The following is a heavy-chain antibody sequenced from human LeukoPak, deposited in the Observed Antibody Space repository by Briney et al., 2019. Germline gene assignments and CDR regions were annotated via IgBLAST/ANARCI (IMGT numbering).Heavy chain of an antibody. J-gene: IGHJ4*02. CDR2: INPNSGGT. Sequence: ASVKVSCKASGYTFTGYYMHWVRQAPGQGHEWMGWINPNSGGTNYAQKFQGRVTMTRDTSISTAYMELSRPRSDDTAVYYCARVGARGYGPRFDYWGQGTLVTVSS. CDR3: ARVGARGYGPRFDY. D-gene: IGHD5-18*01. CDR1: GYTFTGYY. V-gene: IGHV1-2*02.